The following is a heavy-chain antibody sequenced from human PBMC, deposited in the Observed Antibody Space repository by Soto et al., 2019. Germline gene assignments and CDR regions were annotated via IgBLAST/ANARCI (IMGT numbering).Heavy chain of an antibody. CDR1: VGSIISYY. D-gene: IGHD3-22*01. CDR2: IYYSGST. J-gene: IGHJ5*02. V-gene: IGHV4-59*01. Sequence: PSETLSLTCTFSVGSIISYYWSWIRQPPGKGLEWIGYIYYSGSTNYNPSLKSRVTISVDTSKNQFSLKLSSVTAADTAVYYCASSLDSSGYYSWFDPWGQGTLVTVSS. CDR3: ASSLDSSGYYSWFDP.